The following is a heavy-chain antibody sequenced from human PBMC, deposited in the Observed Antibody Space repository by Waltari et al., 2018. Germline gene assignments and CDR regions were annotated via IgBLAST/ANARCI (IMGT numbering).Heavy chain of an antibody. D-gene: IGHD6-13*01. CDR2: INAGNGNT. J-gene: IGHJ4*02. Sequence: QVQLVQSGAEVKKPGASVKVSCKASGYTFTSYAMHWVRQAPGQRLEWMGWINAGNGNTKYSQKFQGRVTITRDTSASTAYMELSSLRSEDTAVYYCARGPSSIAAAGCFDYWGQGTLVTVSS. V-gene: IGHV1-3*01. CDR1: GYTFTSYA. CDR3: ARGPSSIAAAGCFDY.